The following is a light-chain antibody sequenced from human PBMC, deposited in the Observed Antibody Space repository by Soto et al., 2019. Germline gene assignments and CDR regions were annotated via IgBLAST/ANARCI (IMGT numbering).Light chain of an antibody. V-gene: IGKV1-5*03. CDR3: QQYNSYSWT. J-gene: IGKJ1*01. CDR2: KAS. Sequence: DLQMPQSPSTLSASVGDRVTITCRASQSISSWLAWYQQKPGKAPKLLIYKASSLESGVPSRFSGSGAGTELTLTISSLQPDDFASYYCQQYNSYSWTFGQGTKVEIK. CDR1: QSISSW.